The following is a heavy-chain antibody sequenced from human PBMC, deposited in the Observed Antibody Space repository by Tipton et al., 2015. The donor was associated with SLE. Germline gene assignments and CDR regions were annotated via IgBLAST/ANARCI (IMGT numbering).Heavy chain of an antibody. J-gene: IGHJ4*02. D-gene: IGHD6-19*01. CDR1: GFTFSSYG. CDR2: ISYDGSNK. V-gene: IGHV3-30*18. CDR3: AKVRSSGLGY. Sequence: SLRLSCAASGFTFSSYGMHWVRQAPGKGLEWVAVISYDGSNKYYADSVKGRFTISRDNSKNTLYLQMNSLRAEDTAVYYCAKVRSSGLGYWGQGTLVTVSS.